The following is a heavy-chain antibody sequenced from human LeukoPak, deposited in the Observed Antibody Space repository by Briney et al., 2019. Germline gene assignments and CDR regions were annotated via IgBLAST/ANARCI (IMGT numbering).Heavy chain of an antibody. CDR1: GFTFSSYA. V-gene: IGHV3-30-3*01. J-gene: IGHJ4*02. Sequence: QPGGSLRLSCAASGFTFSSYAMHWVRQAPGKGLEWVAVISYDGSNKYYADSVKGRFTISRDNSKNTLYLQMNSLRAEDTAVYYCARDGGSKAVPAAIAGFDYWGQGTLVTVSS. CDR2: ISYDGSNK. CDR3: ARDGGSKAVPAAIAGFDY. D-gene: IGHD2-2*01.